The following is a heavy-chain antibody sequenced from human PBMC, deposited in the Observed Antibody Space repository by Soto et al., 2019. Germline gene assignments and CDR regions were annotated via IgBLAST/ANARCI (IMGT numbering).Heavy chain of an antibody. J-gene: IGHJ4*02. D-gene: IGHD6-13*01. V-gene: IGHV4-59*01. CDR2: IYYSGST. CDR3: ARGDSRYILDY. Sequence: TSETLSLTCTVSGGSISSYYWSWIRQPPGKGLEWIGYIYYSGSTNYNPSLKSRVTISVDTSKNQFSLKLSSVTAADTAVYYCARGDSRYILDYWGQGALVTVCS. CDR1: GGSISSYY.